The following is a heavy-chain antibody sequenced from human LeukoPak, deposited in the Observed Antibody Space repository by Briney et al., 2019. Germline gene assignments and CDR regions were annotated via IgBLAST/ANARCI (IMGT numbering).Heavy chain of an antibody. D-gene: IGHD3-9*01. J-gene: IGHJ4*02. CDR2: VTGRAGST. V-gene: IGHV3-23*01. Sequence: GGSLRLSCVASGFTFSNYAMSWVRQAPGKRLEWVSAVTGRAGSTYYADSVKGRFTISRDNSRNTLFLQMNSLRAEDTAMYYCAKWGDFDILTGYYVSDFWGQGTLVTVSS. CDR1: GFTFSNYA. CDR3: AKWGDFDILTGYYVSDF.